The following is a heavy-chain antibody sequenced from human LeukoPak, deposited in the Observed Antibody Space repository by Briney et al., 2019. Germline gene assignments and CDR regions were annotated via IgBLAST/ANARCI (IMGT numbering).Heavy chain of an antibody. V-gene: IGHV1-24*01. J-gene: IGHJ4*02. CDR1: EYSVTEVA. CDR3: APVRGPWLYYFDY. CDR2: FDREYGET. D-gene: IGHD3-10*01. Sequence: ASVKVSCKVYEYSVTEVAIHCVRQAPGKGPEWMGGFDREYGETVFAQKFQGRVTLTEDTSADTAYMELSRLRSDDTAVYYCAPVRGPWLYYFDYWGQGTLVTVSS.